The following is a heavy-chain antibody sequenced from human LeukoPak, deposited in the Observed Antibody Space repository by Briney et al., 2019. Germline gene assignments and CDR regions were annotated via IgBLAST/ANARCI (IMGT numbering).Heavy chain of an antibody. CDR1: GYTFTGYY. V-gene: IGHV1-2*02. D-gene: IGHD3-22*01. J-gene: IGHJ3*02. Sequence: ASVKVSCKASGYTFTGYYMHWVRQAPGQGLEWMGWINPNSGGTNYAQKFQGRVTMTRDTSISTAYMELSRLRSDDTAVYYCAADLRDSSGWRPIWGQGTMVTVSS. CDR3: AADLRDSSGWRPI. CDR2: INPNSGGT.